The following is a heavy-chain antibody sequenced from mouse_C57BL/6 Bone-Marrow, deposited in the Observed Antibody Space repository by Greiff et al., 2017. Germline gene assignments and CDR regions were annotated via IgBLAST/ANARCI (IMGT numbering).Heavy chain of an antibody. D-gene: IGHD2-2*01. V-gene: IGHV5-4*03. CDR2: ISDGGSYT. CDR1: GFTFSSYA. CDR3: ASCRLDYVYFPSYWDY. J-gene: IGHJ2*01. Sequence: EVMLVEPGGGLVKPGGSLKLSCAASGFTFSSYAMSWVRPTPEKRLEWVATISDGGSYTYYPDNVKGRFTISRVNAKNKLYLQMSHLKSEDTAMFYWASCRLDYVYFPSYWDYWGQGTTLTVSS.